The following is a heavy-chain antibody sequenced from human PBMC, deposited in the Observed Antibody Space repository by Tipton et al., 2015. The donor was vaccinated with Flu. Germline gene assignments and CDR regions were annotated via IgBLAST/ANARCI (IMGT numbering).Heavy chain of an antibody. CDR1: GFTFSNAW. CDR3: TTVVRRDYDILTDFDY. V-gene: IGHV3-15*01. CDR2: IKSKTDGGTT. Sequence: SLRLSCAASGFTFSNAWMSWVRQAPGKGLEWVGRIKSKTDGGTTDYAAPVKGRFTISRDDSKNTLYLQMNSLKTEDTAVYYCTTVVRRDYDILTDFDYWGQGTLVTVSS. D-gene: IGHD3-9*01. J-gene: IGHJ4*02.